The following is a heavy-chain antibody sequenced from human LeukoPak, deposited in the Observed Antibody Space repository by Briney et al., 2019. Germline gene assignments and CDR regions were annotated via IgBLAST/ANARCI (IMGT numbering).Heavy chain of an antibody. V-gene: IGHV3-23*01. J-gene: IGHJ3*02. Sequence: VGSLRLSCAASGFTFSDSAMTCVRQTPGKGLEWISAISTSVGDTIYTDSVKGRFTISRENSKNTLYLQMNSLRAGDTAVYYCAKDFPYDYVWGSYRYDAFDIWGQGTMVTVSS. CDR2: ISTSVGDT. D-gene: IGHD3-16*02. CDR1: GFTFSDSA. CDR3: AKDFPYDYVWGSYRYDAFDI.